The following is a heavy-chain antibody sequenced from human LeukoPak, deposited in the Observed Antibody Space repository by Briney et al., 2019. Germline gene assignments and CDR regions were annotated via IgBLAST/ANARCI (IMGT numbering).Heavy chain of an antibody. CDR3: ARGDGYNYWDY. J-gene: IGHJ4*02. CDR1: GFTVSSNY. D-gene: IGHD5-24*01. V-gene: IGHV3-53*01. Sequence: GGSLRLSRAASGFTVSSNYMSWVRQAPGKGLEWVSVIYIGGNTYYADSVKGRFTISRDNSKNTLYLQMNSLTAEDTAVYYCARGDGYNYWDYWGQGTLVTVSS. CDR2: IYIGGNT.